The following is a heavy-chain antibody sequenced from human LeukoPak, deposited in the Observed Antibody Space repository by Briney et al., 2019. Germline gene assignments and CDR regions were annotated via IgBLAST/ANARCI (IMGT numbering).Heavy chain of an antibody. CDR3: ARDRACSNGVCSYFDY. CDR2: IYYSGST. Sequence: SETLSLTCTVSGGSISSSSYYWGWIRQPPGKGLEWIGSIYYSGSTYYNPSLKSRLTMSVDTSKNQLSLKLSSATAADTAVYYCARDRACSNGVCSYFDYWGQGTLITVSS. CDR1: GGSISSSSYY. J-gene: IGHJ4*02. D-gene: IGHD2-8*01. V-gene: IGHV4-39*01.